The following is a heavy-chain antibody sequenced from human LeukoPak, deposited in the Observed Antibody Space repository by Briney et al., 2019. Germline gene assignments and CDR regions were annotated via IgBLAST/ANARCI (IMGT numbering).Heavy chain of an antibody. CDR2: ISSSSSYI. J-gene: IGHJ4*02. D-gene: IGHD2-15*01. V-gene: IGHV3-21*01. Sequence: GGSLRLSCTAYGFTFSSYSMNWVRQAPGKGLEWVSSISSSSSYIYYADSVKGRFTISRDNAKNSLYLQMNSLRAEDTAVYYCARAHCSGGSCYSFDYWGQGTLVTVSS. CDR1: GFTFSSYS. CDR3: ARAHCSGGSCYSFDY.